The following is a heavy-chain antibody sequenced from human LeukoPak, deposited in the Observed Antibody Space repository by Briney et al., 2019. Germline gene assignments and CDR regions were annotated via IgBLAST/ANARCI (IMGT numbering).Heavy chain of an antibody. CDR3: ARDGGSSVLMVYAPFDY. Sequence: GGSLRLSCAASGFTFSSYWMSWVRQAPGKGLEWVDHIKQDGSEKYYVDSVKGRFTISRGNAKNSLYLQMNSLRAEDTAVYYCARDGGSSVLMVYAPFDYWGQGTLVTVSS. CDR2: IKQDGSEK. V-gene: IGHV3-7*03. CDR1: GFTFSSYW. D-gene: IGHD2-8*01. J-gene: IGHJ4*02.